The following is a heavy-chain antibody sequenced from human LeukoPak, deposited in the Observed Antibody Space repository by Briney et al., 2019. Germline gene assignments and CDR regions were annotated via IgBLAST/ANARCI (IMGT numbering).Heavy chain of an antibody. CDR1: GGSISSYY. Sequence: ASETLSLTCTVSGGSISSYYWSWIRQPPGKGLEWIGYIYYSGSTNYNPSLKSRVTISVDTSKNQFSLKLSSVTAADTAVYYCARYSQRYSSSWLGDWFDPWGQGTLVTVSS. V-gene: IGHV4-59*01. CDR2: IYYSGST. D-gene: IGHD6-13*01. J-gene: IGHJ5*02. CDR3: ARYSQRYSSSWLGDWFDP.